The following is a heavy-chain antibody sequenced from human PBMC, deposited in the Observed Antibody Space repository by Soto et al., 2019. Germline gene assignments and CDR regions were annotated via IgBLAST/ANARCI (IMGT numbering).Heavy chain of an antibody. D-gene: IGHD3-16*01. V-gene: IGHV4-31*03. CDR2: IYDSGST. CDR3: AGGVEY. CDR1: GDSISSGGYF. Sequence: QVQLQESGPGLVKPSQTLSLTCTVSGDSISSGGYFWSWIRQHTEKGLEWIGYIYDSGSTNYNPSLKSRATISVDPSKNPFSLDLGSVTAADTAGYYCAGGVEYWGQGTLVTVSS. J-gene: IGHJ4*02.